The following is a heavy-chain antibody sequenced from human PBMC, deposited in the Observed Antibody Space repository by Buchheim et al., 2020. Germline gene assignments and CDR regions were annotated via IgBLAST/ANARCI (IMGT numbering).Heavy chain of an antibody. V-gene: IGHV4-31*03. CDR2: IYYSGRT. Sequence: QVQLQESGPGLVKPSQTLSLTCTVSGGSVSNDDYYWSWIRQHPGRGLEWIGYIYYSGRTHYNPSLKSRITISVDTSKNQFSLKLSSVTAADMAVYYCARAYYFSYCMDVWGKGTT. CDR1: GGSVSNDDYY. J-gene: IGHJ6*03. CDR3: ARAYYFSYCMDV.